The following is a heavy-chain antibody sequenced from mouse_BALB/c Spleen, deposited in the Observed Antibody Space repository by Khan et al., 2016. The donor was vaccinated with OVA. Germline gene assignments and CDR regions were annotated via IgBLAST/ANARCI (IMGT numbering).Heavy chain of an antibody. D-gene: IGHD2-3*01. CDR3: ARAGYYPYFGV. V-gene: IGHV3-1*02. CDR2: IHYSGST. J-gene: IGHJ1*01. CDR1: GYSITSGYN. Sequence: EVQLQESGPDLVKPSQSLSLTCTVTGYSITSGYNWHWIRQFPGNKLEWMGYIHYSGSTNYSPSLKSRISITRDTSKNQFFLQLNSVTTEDTATCYWARAGYYPYFGVWGAGTTVTVSS.